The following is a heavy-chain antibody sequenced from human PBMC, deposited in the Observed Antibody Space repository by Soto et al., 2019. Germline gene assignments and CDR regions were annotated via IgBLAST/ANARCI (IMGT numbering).Heavy chain of an antibody. J-gene: IGHJ4*02. Sequence: ASVKVSCKASGYTFTSYAMHWVRQAPGQRLEWMGWINAGNGNTKYSQKFQGRVTITRDTSASTAYMELSSLRSEDTAVYYCAREMHRRVAATTPPGYWGQGTLVTVSS. CDR2: INAGNGNT. V-gene: IGHV1-3*01. D-gene: IGHD2-15*01. CDR1: GYTFTSYA. CDR3: AREMHRRVAATTPPGY.